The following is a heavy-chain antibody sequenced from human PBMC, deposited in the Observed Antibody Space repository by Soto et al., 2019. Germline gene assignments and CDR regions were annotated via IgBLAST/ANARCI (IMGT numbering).Heavy chain of an antibody. CDR2: IWSDGSYK. D-gene: IGHD3-22*01. Sequence: VQLVESGGGVVQPGRSLRLSCAASGFNFSRYGMHWVRQAPGKGLEWVAVIWSDGSYKNYGDSVKGRFTISRDNSKNTLDLDMNSLRAEDTAMYYCARDQKLLLEYYFDLWGQGTLVTVSS. CDR3: ARDQKLLLEYYFDL. V-gene: IGHV3-33*01. CDR1: GFNFSRYG. J-gene: IGHJ4*02.